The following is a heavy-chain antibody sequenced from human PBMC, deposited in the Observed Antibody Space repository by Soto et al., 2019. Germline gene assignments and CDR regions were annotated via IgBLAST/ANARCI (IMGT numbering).Heavy chain of an antibody. CDR2: IYYSGST. D-gene: IGHD2-21*01. CDR1: GGSISSYY. V-gene: IGHV4-59*01. Sequence: SETLSLTCTVSGGSISSYYWSWIRQPPGKGLEWIGYIYYSGSTNYNPSLKSRVTISVDTSKNQFSLKLSSVTAADTAVYYCARDGDFDAFDIWGQGTMVTVS. J-gene: IGHJ3*02. CDR3: ARDGDFDAFDI.